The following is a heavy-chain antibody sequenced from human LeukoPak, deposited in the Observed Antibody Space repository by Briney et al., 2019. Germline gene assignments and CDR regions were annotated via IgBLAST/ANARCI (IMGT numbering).Heavy chain of an antibody. V-gene: IGHV3-7*01. Sequence: GGSLRLSCAASGFSLSNYALTWVRQAPGKGLEWVAKINVDGCVRYYVESVKGRFTISRDTAKNSLELKMDSLRVEDMAICYCWRRYYWGEGTLVSVSS. CDR1: GFSLSNYA. D-gene: IGHD2-15*01. CDR3: WRRYY. CDR2: INVDGCVR. J-gene: IGHJ4*02.